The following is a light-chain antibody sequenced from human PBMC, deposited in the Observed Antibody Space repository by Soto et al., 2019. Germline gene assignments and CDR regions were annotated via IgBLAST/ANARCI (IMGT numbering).Light chain of an antibody. CDR1: QDIGSF. CDR3: RQHDDYSHAT. V-gene: IGKV1-5*01. J-gene: IGKJ2*01. Sequence: DIQMTQSPSTLSASVGDRVTISCRASQDIGSFLAWYQHKPGKAPKLLIYDASTLQTGVPSRFRGSGFGTEFTLTISGLQPDDFATYYCRQHDDYSHATFGQGTKVEIK. CDR2: DAS.